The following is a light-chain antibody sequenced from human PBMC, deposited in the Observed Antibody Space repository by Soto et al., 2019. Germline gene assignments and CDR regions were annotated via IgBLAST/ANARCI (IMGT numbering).Light chain of an antibody. J-gene: IGLJ3*02. Sequence: QAVVTQPPSASGTPGQRVAISCSGSNSNIGRNTVNWYQQLPGAAPKLLVYSNDQRPSGVPDRFSGSKSGTSASLAISGLQSEDEADYYCAAWDNSLSGWVFGGGTKVTVL. CDR2: SND. CDR1: NSNIGRNT. V-gene: IGLV1-44*01. CDR3: AAWDNSLSGWV.